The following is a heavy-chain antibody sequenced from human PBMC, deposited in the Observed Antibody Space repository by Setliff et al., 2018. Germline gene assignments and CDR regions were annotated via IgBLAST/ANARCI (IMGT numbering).Heavy chain of an antibody. Sequence: RASVKVSCKASGYTFTSYYIHWVRQAPGQGLEWMGVINPKNGGATYPQNLQCRVTMTRDTSMSTVYMELSSLRSEDTAVYYCARGLREDGYNLADYWGQGTLVTVSS. CDR2: INPKNGGA. CDR1: GYTFTSYY. CDR3: ARGLREDGYNLADY. J-gene: IGHJ4*02. V-gene: IGHV1-46*01. D-gene: IGHD5-12*01.